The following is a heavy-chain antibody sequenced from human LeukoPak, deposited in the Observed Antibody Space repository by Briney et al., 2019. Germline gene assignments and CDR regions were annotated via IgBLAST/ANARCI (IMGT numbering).Heavy chain of an antibody. CDR1: GFTFSSYA. Sequence: PGRSLRLSCAASGFTFSSYAMHWVRQAPGKGLEWVAVISYDGSNKYYADSVKGRFTVSRDNSKNTLYLQMNSLRAEDTAVYYCARDRPIVVVTAIGEVDYWGRGTLVTVSS. D-gene: IGHD2-21*02. J-gene: IGHJ4*02. V-gene: IGHV3-30-3*01. CDR3: ARDRPIVVVTAIGEVDY. CDR2: ISYDGSNK.